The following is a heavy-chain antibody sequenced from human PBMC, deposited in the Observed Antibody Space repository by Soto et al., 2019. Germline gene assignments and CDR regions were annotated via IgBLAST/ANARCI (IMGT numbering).Heavy chain of an antibody. D-gene: IGHD1-26*01. CDR2: ISAKNGDT. CDR3: VRDGDSDTWPSRDV. Sequence: QVHLVQSGAELKKPGASVRVSCKASGYSFTRNGISWVRQAPGQGLEWMGWISAKNGDTNYAQKFQGRVIMTTDTSTSTAYMELRSLRSDDTAVYYCVRDGDSDTWPSRDVWGQGTTVTVSS. V-gene: IGHV1-18*01. CDR1: GYSFTRNG. J-gene: IGHJ6*02.